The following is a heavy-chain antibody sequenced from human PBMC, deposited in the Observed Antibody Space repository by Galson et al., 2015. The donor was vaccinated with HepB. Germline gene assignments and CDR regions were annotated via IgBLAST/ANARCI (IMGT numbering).Heavy chain of an antibody. D-gene: IGHD2-2*02. CDR2: ISGSGGST. CDR3: AKGVGYGYCSSTSCYSRN. CDR1: GFTFSSYA. V-gene: IGHV3-23*01. Sequence: SLRLSCAASGFTFSSYAMSWVRQAPGKGLEWVSAISGSGGSTYYADSVKGRFTISRDNSKNTLYLQMNSLRAEDTAVYYCAKGVGYGYCSSTSCYSRNWGQGTLVTVSS. J-gene: IGHJ4*02.